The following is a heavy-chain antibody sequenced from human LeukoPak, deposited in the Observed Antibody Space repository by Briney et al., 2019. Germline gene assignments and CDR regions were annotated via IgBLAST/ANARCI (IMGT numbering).Heavy chain of an antibody. CDR1: GFTFNNYA. V-gene: IGHV3-21*01. CDR2: ISSSSSYI. D-gene: IGHD3-10*01. CDR3: ARGPHRTTTITMVRGVKEGRGWFDP. J-gene: IGHJ5*02. Sequence: PGGSLRLSCAASGFTFNNYAMHWVRQAPGKGLEWVSSISSSSSYIYYADSVKGRFTISRDNAKNSLYLQMNSLRAEDTAVYYCARGPHRTTTITMVRGVKEGRGWFDPWGQGTLVTVSS.